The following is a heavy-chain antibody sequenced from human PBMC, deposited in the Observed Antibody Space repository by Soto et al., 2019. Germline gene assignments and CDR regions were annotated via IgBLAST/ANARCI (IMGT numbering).Heavy chain of an antibody. CDR1: GGSFSNFG. V-gene: IGHV1-69*13. Sequence: VASVKVSCKASGGSFSNFGISWVRQAPGQGLEWRGGIVPVFGRPNYAQRFRGRLTITADESTSTGYMELLSLRSDDTAVYYCAREGSGDNFWGQGTQVTVSS. D-gene: IGHD5-12*01. CDR3: AREGSGDNF. CDR2: IVPVFGRP. J-gene: IGHJ4*02.